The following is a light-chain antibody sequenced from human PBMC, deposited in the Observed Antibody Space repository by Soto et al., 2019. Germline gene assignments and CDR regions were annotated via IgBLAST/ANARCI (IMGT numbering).Light chain of an antibody. CDR3: QQYNNWPRT. CDR1: QSVSSD. Sequence: EIVMTQSPATLSVSPGDRATLSCRASQSVSSDLAWYRQKPGQAPRLLIYGASTRATGIPARFSGSGSGTEFTLTISSLQSEDFAVYYCQQYNNWPRTFGQGIKVEIK. CDR2: GAS. V-gene: IGKV3-15*01. J-gene: IGKJ1*01.